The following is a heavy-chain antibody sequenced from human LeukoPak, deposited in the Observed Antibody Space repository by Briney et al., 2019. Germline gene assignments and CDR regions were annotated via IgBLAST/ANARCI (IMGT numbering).Heavy chain of an antibody. CDR3: ARLARAIVVVPAAADY. J-gene: IGHJ4*02. Sequence: NSSETLSLTCTVSGGSISSYYRSWIRQPPGNGLEWIGYIYYSGSTNYNPSLKSRVTISVDTSKNQFSLKLSSVTAADTAVYYCARLARAIVVVPAAADYWGQGTLVTVSS. V-gene: IGHV4-59*01. CDR1: GGSISSYY. CDR2: IYYSGST. D-gene: IGHD2-2*01.